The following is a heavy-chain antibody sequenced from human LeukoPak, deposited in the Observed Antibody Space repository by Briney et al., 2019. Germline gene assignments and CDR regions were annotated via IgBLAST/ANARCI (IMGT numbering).Heavy chain of an antibody. D-gene: IGHD4-11*01. CDR3: TRAYHYRVDY. J-gene: IGHJ4*02. CDR2: ISWNSGSI. CDR1: EFTFDDYA. Sequence: GRSLRLSCAASEFTFDDYAMHWVRQAPGKGLEWVSGISWNSGSIGYADSVKGRFTISRDDSKSIAYLQMNSLETEDTAVYYCTRAYHYRVDYWGQGTLVTVSS. V-gene: IGHV3-9*01.